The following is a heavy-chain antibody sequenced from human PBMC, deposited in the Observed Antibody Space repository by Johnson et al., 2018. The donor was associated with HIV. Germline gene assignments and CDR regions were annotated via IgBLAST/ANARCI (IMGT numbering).Heavy chain of an antibody. Sequence: QMMLVESGGGVVQPGRSLRLSCAASGFTFSSYAMHWVRQAPGKGLEWMAVISYDGSNKYYADSVKGRFTISRDNSKNTLYLQMNSLRDEYTAPYYCWAGPGWYNWNKHASDIWGQVTVVTVSS. CDR2: ISYDGSNK. J-gene: IGHJ3*02. V-gene: IGHV3-30-3*01. CDR3: WAGPGWYNWNKHASDI. D-gene: IGHD1-1*01. CDR1: GFTFSSYA.